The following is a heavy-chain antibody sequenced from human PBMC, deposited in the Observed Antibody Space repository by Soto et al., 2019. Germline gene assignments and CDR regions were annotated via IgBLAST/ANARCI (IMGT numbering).Heavy chain of an antibody. CDR2: IYYSGST. CDR3: ARLEGLATISYYFDF. Sequence: QLQLQESGPGLVKPSEALSLTCSVSGGSISSSSYYWGWIRQPPGKGLEWIGSIYYSGSTYYNPSLKSRVTISIDKSKNHFSLKLSSLTAADTAVYYCARLEGLATISYYFDFWGQGTLVTVSS. J-gene: IGHJ4*02. V-gene: IGHV4-39*01. CDR1: GGSISSSSYY. D-gene: IGHD3-9*01.